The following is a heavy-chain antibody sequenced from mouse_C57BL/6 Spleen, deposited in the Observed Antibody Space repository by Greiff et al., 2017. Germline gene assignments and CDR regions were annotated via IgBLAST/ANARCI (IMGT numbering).Heavy chain of an antibody. CDR1: GFTFSSYA. CDR3: ARDNYSNYFDY. D-gene: IGHD2-5*01. CDR2: ISDGGSYT. V-gene: IGHV5-4*01. J-gene: IGHJ2*01. Sequence: EVMLVESGGGLVRPGGSLKLSCAASGFTFSSYAMSWVRQTPEKRLEWVATISDGGSYTYYPANVKGRFTISRDNAKNKLYQQMSHLKSEDTALYECARDNYSNYFDYWGQGTTLTVSS.